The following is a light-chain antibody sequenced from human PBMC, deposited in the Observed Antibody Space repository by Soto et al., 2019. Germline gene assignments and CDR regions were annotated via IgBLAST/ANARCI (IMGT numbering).Light chain of an antibody. CDR1: QSVSNN. CDR3: QQYNNWPPTWT. Sequence: EIVMTQSPATLSVSPGESATLSCRASQSVSNNLAWYQQKPGQAPRLLIYGASTRATGFPARFSVSGSGTEFTLTISSLQSEDFAVYYCQQYNNWPPTWTFGQGTKVEIK. J-gene: IGKJ1*01. V-gene: IGKV3-15*01. CDR2: GAS.